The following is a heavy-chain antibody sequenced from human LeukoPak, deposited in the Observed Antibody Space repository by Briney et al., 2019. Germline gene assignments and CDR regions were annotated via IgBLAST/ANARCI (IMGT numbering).Heavy chain of an antibody. D-gene: IGHD3-22*01. Sequence: ASVKVSCKASGYIFTGYYVHWVRQAPGQGLEWMGRINPNSGGTNYAQKFQGRVTMTRDTSTSTAYMELSRLRSDDTAVYYCAREAPYYYDSSGYYGNWGQGTLVTVSS. CDR2: INPNSGGT. J-gene: IGHJ4*02. V-gene: IGHV1-2*06. CDR1: GYIFTGYY. CDR3: AREAPYYYDSSGYYGN.